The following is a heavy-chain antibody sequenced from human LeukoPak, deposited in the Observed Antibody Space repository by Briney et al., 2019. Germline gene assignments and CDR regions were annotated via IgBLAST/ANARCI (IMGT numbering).Heavy chain of an antibody. D-gene: IGHD3-22*01. J-gene: IGHJ4*02. CDR3: ARSPSYDTNGYYYDY. Sequence: PSETLSLTCAAYGGSFSGYCWSWIRQPPGKGLEWIGEINRSGSTHYNPSLKSRVTISIDTSRNQFSLKLSSLTAADTAVYYCARSPSYDTNGYYYDYWGQGTLVTVSS. CDR1: GGSFSGYC. V-gene: IGHV4-34*01. CDR2: INRSGST.